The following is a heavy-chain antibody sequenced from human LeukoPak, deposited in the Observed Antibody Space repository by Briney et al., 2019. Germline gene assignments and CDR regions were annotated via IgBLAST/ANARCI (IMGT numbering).Heavy chain of an antibody. CDR1: GFTFSNYA. CDR3: AKGGHYSFFDY. CDR2: ISGSGGTT. J-gene: IGHJ4*02. Sequence: PGGSLRLSCAASGFTFSNYAVSWVRQAPGKGLEWVSAISGSGGTTYYADSVKGRFTISRDNSKNTHYLQMSSLRAEDTGIYYCAKGGHYSFFDYWGQGTLVTVSS. V-gene: IGHV3-23*01. D-gene: IGHD4-11*01.